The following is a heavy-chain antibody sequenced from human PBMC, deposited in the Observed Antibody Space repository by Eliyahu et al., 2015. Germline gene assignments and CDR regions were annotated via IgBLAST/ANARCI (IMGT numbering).Heavy chain of an antibody. V-gene: IGHV3-30-3*01. J-gene: IGHJ4*02. CDR1: GFTFXSYA. Sequence: QVQLVESGGGVVQPGRSLRLSCAASGFTFXSYAMHWVRQAPGKGLEWVAVISYDGSNKYYADSVKGRFTISRDNSKNTLYLQMNSLRAEDTAVYYCARTPTSGWYYFDYWGQGTLVTVSS. D-gene: IGHD6-19*01. CDR2: ISYDGSNK. CDR3: ARTPTSGWYYFDY.